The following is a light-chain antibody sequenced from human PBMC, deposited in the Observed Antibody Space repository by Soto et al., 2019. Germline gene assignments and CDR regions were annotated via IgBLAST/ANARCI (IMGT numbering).Light chain of an antibody. CDR1: SSDVGGYNY. CDR2: EGS. V-gene: IGLV2-8*01. Sequence: QSALTQPPSASGSPGQSVTISCTGTSSDVGGYNYVSWYQQHPGKAPKLMIYEGSKRPSGVPDRFSGSKSGNTASLTVSALQAEDEADYYCSSYAGSNIFVFGTGTKLTVL. CDR3: SSYAGSNIFV. J-gene: IGLJ1*01.